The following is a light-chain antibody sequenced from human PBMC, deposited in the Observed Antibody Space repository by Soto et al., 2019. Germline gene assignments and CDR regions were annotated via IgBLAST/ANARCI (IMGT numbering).Light chain of an antibody. CDR3: LQHNNFPLT. V-gene: IGKV1-17*03. J-gene: IGKJ5*01. Sequence: DIQKSQSPSPMSASVGDRVTIPFRASQGISNHLVWFQLKPGKVPKRLIYDASSLQTGVPSRFSGSGSGTDFTLTISSLQPEDFATYYCLQHNNFPLTFGQGTRLE. CDR2: DAS. CDR1: QGISNH.